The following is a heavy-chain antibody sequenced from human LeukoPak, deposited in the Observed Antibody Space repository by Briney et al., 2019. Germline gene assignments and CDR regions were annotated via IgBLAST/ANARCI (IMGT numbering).Heavy chain of an antibody. CDR1: GGSISTSSYY. D-gene: IGHD3-10*01. Sequence: SETLSLTCTVSGGSISTSSYYWGWVRQPPGKGLEWIGNIFYSGSTYYNPSLKSRVTISVDTSKNQFSLKLSSVTAADTAVYYCARDQITMVREAKGFDYWGQGTLVTVSS. CDR2: IFYSGST. CDR3: ARDQITMVREAKGFDY. V-gene: IGHV4-39*07. J-gene: IGHJ4*02.